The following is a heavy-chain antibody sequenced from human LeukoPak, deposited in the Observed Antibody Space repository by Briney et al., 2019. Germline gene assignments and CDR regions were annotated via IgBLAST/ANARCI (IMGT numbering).Heavy chain of an antibody. J-gene: IGHJ6*02. D-gene: IGHD2-2*02. Sequence: SETLSLTCAVYGGSLSGYYWSWIRQPPGKGLEWIGEINHSGSTNYNPSLKSRVTISVDTSKNQFSLKLSSVTAADTAVYYCARGRYCSSTSCYRGYYHYYGMDVWGQGTTVTVSS. CDR3: ARGRYCSSTSCYRGYYHYYGMDV. V-gene: IGHV4-34*01. CDR2: INHSGST. CDR1: GGSLSGYY.